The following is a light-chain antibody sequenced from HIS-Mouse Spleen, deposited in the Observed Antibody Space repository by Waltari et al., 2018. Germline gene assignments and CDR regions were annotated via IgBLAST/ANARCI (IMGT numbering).Light chain of an antibody. Sequence: QSALTQPPSASGSPGQSVTISCTGTSSDVGGYNYVPWYQQHPGKAPKLMIYAVSKRPSGVPVRFSGSKSCNTASLTVSGLQAEDEADYYCSSYAGSNIVVFGGGTKLTVL. V-gene: IGLV2-8*01. J-gene: IGLJ2*01. CDR1: SSDVGGYNY. CDR3: SSYAGSNIVV. CDR2: AVS.